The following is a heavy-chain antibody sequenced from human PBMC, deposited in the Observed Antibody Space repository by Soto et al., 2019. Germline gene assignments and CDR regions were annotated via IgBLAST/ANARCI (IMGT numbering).Heavy chain of an antibody. Sequence: ASVKVSCKASGYTFTSYYMHWVRQAPGQGLEWMGIINPSGGSTSYAQKFQGRVTMTRDTSTSTVYMELSSLRSEDTAVYYCAREQPYYDILTGSSNWFDPWGQGTLVTV. V-gene: IGHV1-46*01. CDR1: GYTFTSYY. J-gene: IGHJ5*02. CDR2: INPSGGST. D-gene: IGHD3-9*01. CDR3: AREQPYYDILTGSSNWFDP.